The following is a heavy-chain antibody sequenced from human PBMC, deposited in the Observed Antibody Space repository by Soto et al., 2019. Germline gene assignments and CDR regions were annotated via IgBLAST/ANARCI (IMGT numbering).Heavy chain of an antibody. Sequence: TSEPLSLTCTVPGVSISSGGYYWSWIRQHPGKGLEWIGYIYYSGSTYYNPSLKSRVTISVDTSKNQFSLKLSSVTAADTAVYYCARAWYYYDSSGYYPLYYFDYWGQGTLVTVSS. CDR1: GVSISSGGYY. CDR2: IYYSGST. V-gene: IGHV4-31*03. CDR3: ARAWYYYDSSGYYPLYYFDY. J-gene: IGHJ4*02. D-gene: IGHD3-22*01.